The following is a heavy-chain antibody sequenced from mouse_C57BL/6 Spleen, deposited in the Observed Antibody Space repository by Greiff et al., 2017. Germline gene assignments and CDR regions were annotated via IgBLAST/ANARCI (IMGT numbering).Heavy chain of an antibody. D-gene: IGHD1-1*01. J-gene: IGHJ4*01. CDR2: IWTGGGT. CDR3: AISTVVATGAMDY. CDR1: GFSLTSYA. V-gene: IGHV2-9-1*01. Sequence: VQVVESGPGLVAPSQSLSITCTVSGFSLTSYAISWVRQPPGKGLEWLGVIWTGGGTNYNSALKSRLSISKDNSKSQVFLKMNSLQTDDTARYYCAISTVVATGAMDYWGQGTSVTVSS.